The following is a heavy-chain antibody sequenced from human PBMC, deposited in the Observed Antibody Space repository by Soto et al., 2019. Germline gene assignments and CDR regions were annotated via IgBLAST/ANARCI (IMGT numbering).Heavy chain of an antibody. J-gene: IGHJ4*02. D-gene: IGHD6-25*01. CDR3: ARGLQWAADY. CDR2: IDRDGSST. CDR1: GFTFSNYW. V-gene: IGHV3-74*03. Sequence: HPEGSLRLSCAASGFTFSNYWMHWVRQAPGKGLVWVSRIDRDGSSTTYADSVKGRFTISRDNAKNTLYLEMNSLRAEDTAVYFCARGLQWAADYWGQGTLVTVSS.